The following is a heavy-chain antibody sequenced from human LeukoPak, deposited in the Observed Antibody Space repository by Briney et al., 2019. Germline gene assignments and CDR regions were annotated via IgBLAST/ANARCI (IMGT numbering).Heavy chain of an antibody. V-gene: IGHV1-2*02. CDR1: GYIFTGYY. CDR2: INPNSGDT. CDR3: ARESAGVGYIYGYFY. Sequence: ASVKVSCKASGYIFTGYYMHWVRQAPGQGLEWMGWINPNSGDTNYAQKFRGRVTMTRDTSINTAYMELTSLTSDDTAVYYCARESAGVGYIYGYFYWGQGTLVTVSS. D-gene: IGHD5-18*01. J-gene: IGHJ4*02.